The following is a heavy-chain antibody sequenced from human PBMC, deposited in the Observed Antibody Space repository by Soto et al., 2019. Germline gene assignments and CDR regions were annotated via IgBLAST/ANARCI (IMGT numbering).Heavy chain of an antibody. CDR2: ISYDGSNK. Sequence: GGSLRLSCAASGFTFSSYAMHWVRQAPGKGLEWVAVISYDGSNKYYADSVKGRFTISRDNSKNTLYLQMNSLGAEDTAVYYCARRWGMDVWGQGTTVTVSS. CDR1: GFTFSSYA. CDR3: ARRWGMDV. J-gene: IGHJ6*02. V-gene: IGHV3-30-3*01.